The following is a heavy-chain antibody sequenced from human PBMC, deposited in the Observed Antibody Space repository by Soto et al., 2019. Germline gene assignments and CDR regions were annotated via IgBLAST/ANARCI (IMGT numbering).Heavy chain of an antibody. CDR2: IKQDGSEK. D-gene: IGHD7-27*01. CDR3: ARTPGDTEDYFDY. Sequence: PVGSLRLSCAASGFTFSSYWMSWVRQAPGKGLEWVANIKQDGSEKYYVDSVKGRFTISRDNAKNSLYLQMNSLRAEDTAVYYCARTPGDTEDYFDYWGQGTLVTVS. V-gene: IGHV3-7*01. CDR1: GFTFSSYW. J-gene: IGHJ4*02.